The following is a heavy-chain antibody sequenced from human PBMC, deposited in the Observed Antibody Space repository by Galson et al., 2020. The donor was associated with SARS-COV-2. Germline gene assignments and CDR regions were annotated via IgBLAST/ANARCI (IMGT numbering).Heavy chain of an antibody. Sequence: SETLSLTCAVSGGSISSYYWSWIRQPPGKGLEWIGEINYSGTTNYNPSLKSRVTISVDTSKNHFSLKLSSVTAADTAVYYCAREENVLLEVTATRVCYFDYWGRGTLATVSS. CDR3: AREENVLLEVTATRVCYFDY. D-gene: IGHD2-21*02. J-gene: IGHJ4*02. V-gene: IGHV4-34*01. CDR2: INYSGTT. CDR1: GGSISSYY.